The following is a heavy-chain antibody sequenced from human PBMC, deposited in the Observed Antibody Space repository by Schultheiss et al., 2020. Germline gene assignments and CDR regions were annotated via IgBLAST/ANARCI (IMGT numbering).Heavy chain of an antibody. J-gene: IGHJ3*02. Sequence: ASVKVSCKASGSTFTSYGISWVRQAPGQGLEWMGWISAYNGKTNYAQKLQGRVTVTTDTSTSTAYMELRSLRSDDTAVYYCARDQGSGWSRGAFDIWGQGTMVTVSS. CDR1: GSTFTSYG. CDR2: ISAYNGKT. CDR3: ARDQGSGWSRGAFDI. V-gene: IGHV1-18*01. D-gene: IGHD6-19*01.